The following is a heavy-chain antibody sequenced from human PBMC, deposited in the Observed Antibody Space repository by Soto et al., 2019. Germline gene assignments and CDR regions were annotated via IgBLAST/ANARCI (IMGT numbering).Heavy chain of an antibody. V-gene: IGHV3-53*01. D-gene: IGHD2-8*02. Sequence: PGGSLRLSCAASGFTVSSKYMSWARQAPGKGLEWVSTILVGGSTHYEDSVKGRFNISRDTSKNTVYLQMNSLPAGDTAVYYCAKATATGGGAFEIYGQGTLVTVSS. CDR1: GFTVSSKY. CDR2: ILVGGST. J-gene: IGHJ3*02. CDR3: AKATATGGGAFEI.